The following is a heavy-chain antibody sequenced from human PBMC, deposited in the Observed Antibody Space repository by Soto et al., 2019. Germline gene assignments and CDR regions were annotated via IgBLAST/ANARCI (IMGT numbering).Heavy chain of an antibody. CDR1: GINFAKAW. D-gene: IGHD3-10*01. CDR2: IKADAGPT. CDR3: ASGRGY. Sequence: GGSLRLSCAVSGINFAKAWMNWVRQVPGKGLEWVGRIKADAGPTDYAAPVKGRFSISRDDSKNMLYLQMNSLKIEDTAVYYCASGRGYWGQGTLVTVSS. V-gene: IGHV3-15*07. J-gene: IGHJ4*02.